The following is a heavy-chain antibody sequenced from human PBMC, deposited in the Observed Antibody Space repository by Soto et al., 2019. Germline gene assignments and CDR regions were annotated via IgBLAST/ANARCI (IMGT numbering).Heavy chain of an antibody. CDR1: GGSISSTNPY. J-gene: IGHJ4*02. CDR2: IYYSGMT. V-gene: IGHV4-39*01. Sequence: LPETLSLTCTVSGGSISSTNPYWGWIRQPPGKGLEWIGDIYYSGMTRYNPSLKSRVTISVDTSMNQFSLKMSAVTAADTAVYYCARHGYYYDSTGYYYFVWGQGTVVTVS. CDR3: ARHGYYYDSTGYYYFV. D-gene: IGHD3-22*01.